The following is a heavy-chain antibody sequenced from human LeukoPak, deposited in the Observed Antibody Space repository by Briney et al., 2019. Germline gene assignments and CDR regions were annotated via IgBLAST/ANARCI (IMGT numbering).Heavy chain of an antibody. J-gene: IGHJ4*02. CDR3: ATSVTSSSGWYYGY. CDR2: IYYGGRT. CDR1: GGSISSLSYY. V-gene: IGHV4-39*01. Sequence: SETLSLTCSVSGGSISSLSYYWGWVRQPPGKGLEWIGSIYYGGRTYYNPSLKSRVTMPVDTSKNQFSLKLSSVTAADTAIYYCATSVTSSSGWYYGYWGQGSLVSVSS. D-gene: IGHD6-19*01.